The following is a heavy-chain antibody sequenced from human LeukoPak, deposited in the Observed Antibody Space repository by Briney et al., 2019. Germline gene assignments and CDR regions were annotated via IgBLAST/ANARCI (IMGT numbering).Heavy chain of an antibody. CDR1: GFTFSSHA. V-gene: IGHV3-30*04. D-gene: IGHD3-22*01. CDR3: ARTPGYYLYYFDC. Sequence: PGGSLRLSCAASGFTFSSHAMHWVRQAPGKGLEWVAVISYDGRNKYYADSVKGRFTISRDNSKNTLYLQMNSLRAEDTAVYYCARTPGYYLYYFDCWGQGTLVTVSS. CDR2: ISYDGRNK. J-gene: IGHJ4*02.